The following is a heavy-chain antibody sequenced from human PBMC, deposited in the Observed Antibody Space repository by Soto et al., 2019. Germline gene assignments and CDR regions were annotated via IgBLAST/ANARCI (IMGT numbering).Heavy chain of an antibody. Sequence: SETLSLTCTVSGGSISSGGYYWSWIRQHPGKGLEWIGYIYYSGSTYYNPSLKSRVTISVDTSKNQFSLKLSSVTAADTAVYYCAREGDDYYGMDVWGQGTTDTVSS. V-gene: IGHV4-31*03. CDR2: IYYSGST. J-gene: IGHJ6*02. D-gene: IGHD1-26*01. CDR1: GGSISSGGYY. CDR3: AREGDDYYGMDV.